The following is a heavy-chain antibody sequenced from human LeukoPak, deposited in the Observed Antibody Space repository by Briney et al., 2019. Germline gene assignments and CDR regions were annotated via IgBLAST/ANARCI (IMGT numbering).Heavy chain of an antibody. V-gene: IGHV3-30*18. CDR1: GFTFSSYG. CDR3: AKCRRNRIPKSSSTSCFIDY. Sequence: PGGSLRLSCAASGFTFSSYGMHWVRRAPGKGLEWVAVISYDGSNRYYADSVKGRFTISRDNSKNTLYLQMNSLRAEDTAVYYCAKCRRNRIPKSSSTSCFIDYWGQGTLVTVSS. D-gene: IGHD2-2*01. CDR2: ISYDGSNR. J-gene: IGHJ4*02.